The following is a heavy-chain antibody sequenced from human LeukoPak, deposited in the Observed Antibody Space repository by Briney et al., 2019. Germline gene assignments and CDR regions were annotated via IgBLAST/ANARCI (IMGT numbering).Heavy chain of an antibody. CDR2: INPSGGST. J-gene: IGHJ6*02. V-gene: IGHV1-46*01. CDR3: ARGLLQNGMDV. D-gene: IGHD3-22*01. CDR1: GYTFTSYY. Sequence: ASVKVSCKASGYTFTSYYMHWVRQAPGQGLEWMGIINPSGGSTSYAQKFQGRVTVTRDTSTSTVYMELNSLRSEDTAVYYCARGLLQNGMDVWGQGTTVTVSS.